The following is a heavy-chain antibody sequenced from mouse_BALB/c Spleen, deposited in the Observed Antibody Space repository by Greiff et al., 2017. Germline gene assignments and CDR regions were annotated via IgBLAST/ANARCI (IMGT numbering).Heavy chain of an antibody. CDR3: AREDYYGSSIDY. V-gene: IGHV14-3*02. CDR2: IDPANGNT. D-gene: IGHD1-1*01. J-gene: IGHJ2*01. Sequence: VQLQQSGAELVKPGASVKLSCTASGFNIKDTYMHWVKQRPEQGLEWIGRIDPANGNTKYDPKFQGKATITADTSSNTAYLQLSSLTSEDTAVYYCAREDYYGSSIDYWGQGTTLTVSS. CDR1: GFNIKDTY.